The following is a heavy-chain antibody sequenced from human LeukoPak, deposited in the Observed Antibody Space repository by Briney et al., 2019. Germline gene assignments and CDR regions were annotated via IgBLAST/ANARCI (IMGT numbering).Heavy chain of an antibody. D-gene: IGHD1-26*01. CDR2: ISAYNGNT. J-gene: IGHJ6*02. V-gene: IGHV1-18*01. CDR1: GGTFSSYA. CDR3: ARLVGATQILYYYYYGMDV. Sequence: ASVKVSCKASGGTFSSYAISWVRQAPGQGLEWMGWISAYNGNTNYAQKLQGRVTMTTDTSTSTAYMELRSLRSDDTAVYYCARLVGATQILYYYYYGMDVWGQGTTVTVSS.